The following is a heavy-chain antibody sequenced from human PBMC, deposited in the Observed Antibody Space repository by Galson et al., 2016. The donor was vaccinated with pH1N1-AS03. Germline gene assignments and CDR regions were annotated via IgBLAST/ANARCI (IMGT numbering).Heavy chain of an antibody. Sequence: VKVSCKVSGYTFKDSYMHWVQLAPGKGLEWMGLVDPEDGETIHAEKFRGRVTITADMSTDQAYMELSSLTTDDTAVYYCARAVRNQLFSDYWGQGTLVTVSS. J-gene: IGHJ4*02. CDR3: ARAVRNQLFSDY. D-gene: IGHD1-14*01. CDR1: GYTFKDSY. V-gene: IGHV1-69-2*01. CDR2: VDPEDGET.